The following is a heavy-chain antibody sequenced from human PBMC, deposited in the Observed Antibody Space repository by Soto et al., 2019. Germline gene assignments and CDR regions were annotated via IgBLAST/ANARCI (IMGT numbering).Heavy chain of an antibody. CDR2: IIPIFGTA. Sequence: GASVKVSCKASGGTFSSYAISWVRQAPGQGLEWMGGIIPIFGTANYAQKFQGRVTITADESTSTAYMELSSLRSEDTAVYYCASFVFRGGPAARYYHYGIDVCGQGTTVPVSS. D-gene: IGHD2-2*01. J-gene: IGHJ6*02. V-gene: IGHV1-69*13. CDR1: GGTFSSYA. CDR3: ASFVFRGGPAARYYHYGIDV.